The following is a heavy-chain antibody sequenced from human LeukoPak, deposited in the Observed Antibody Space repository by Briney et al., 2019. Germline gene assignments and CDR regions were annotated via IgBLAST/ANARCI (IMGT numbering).Heavy chain of an antibody. D-gene: IGHD2-2*02. CDR1: GYTFTGYY. CDR3: ARGYCSSTSCYTETNWFDP. CDR2: INPNSGGT. Sequence: ASVKVSCKASGYTFTGYYIHWVRQAPGQGLEWMGWINPNSGGTNYAQKFQGRVTMTRDTSISTAYMELSRLRSDDTAVYYCARGYCSSTSCYTETNWFDPWGQGTLVTVSS. V-gene: IGHV1-2*02. J-gene: IGHJ5*02.